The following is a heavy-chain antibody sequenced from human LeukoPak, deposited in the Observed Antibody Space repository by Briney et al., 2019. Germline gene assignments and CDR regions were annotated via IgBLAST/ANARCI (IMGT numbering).Heavy chain of an antibody. Sequence: SETLSLTCAVSGGSISSGSYYWSWIRQPAGKGLEWIGRIYTSGSTNYNPSLKSRVTISVDTSKNQFSLKLSSVTAADTAVYYCARGAVLEWLLYYFDYWGQGTLVTVSS. V-gene: IGHV4-61*02. CDR2: IYTSGST. D-gene: IGHD3-3*01. CDR3: ARGAVLEWLLYYFDY. J-gene: IGHJ4*02. CDR1: GGSISSGSYY.